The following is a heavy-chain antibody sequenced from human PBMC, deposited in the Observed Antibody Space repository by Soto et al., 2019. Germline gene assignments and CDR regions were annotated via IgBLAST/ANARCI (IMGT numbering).Heavy chain of an antibody. CDR3: ARHVYAHWAFDV. CDR2: IYESGLA. D-gene: IGHD2-2*01. Sequence: SETLSLTCTVSGDSMTISDFLWGWVRQPPGKGLEWIGGIYESGLANYNPSLRRRATMSVDTSRNQLFLNVTSVTAADTAIYYRARHVYAHWAFDVWGQGKLVTVSS. J-gene: IGHJ3*01. CDR1: GDSMTISDFL. V-gene: IGHV4-39*01.